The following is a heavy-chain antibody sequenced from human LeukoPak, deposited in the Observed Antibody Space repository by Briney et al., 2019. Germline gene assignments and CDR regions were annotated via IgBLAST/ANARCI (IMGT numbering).Heavy chain of an antibody. CDR2: IYHSGST. V-gene: IGHV4-4*02. CDR1: GGSISSSNW. J-gene: IGHJ4*02. Sequence: SETLSLMCAVWGGSISSSNWWSWVRQAPGKGLEWIGEIYHSGSTNYNPSLKIRVTISLDKSKNQSSLKLSSVTAADTAVYYCARRDTLLSRAFDYWGQGTLVTVSS. D-gene: IGHD5-24*01. CDR3: ARRDTLLSRAFDY.